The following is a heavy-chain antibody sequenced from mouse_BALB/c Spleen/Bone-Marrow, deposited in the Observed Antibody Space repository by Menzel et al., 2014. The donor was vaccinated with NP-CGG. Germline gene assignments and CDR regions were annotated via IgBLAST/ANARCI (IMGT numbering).Heavy chain of an antibody. CDR1: GYAFSTYW. CDR3: ARGLRAY. CDR2: IYPGDGDT. Sequence: VKLQESGAELVRPGSSVKISCKASGYAFSTYWMNWVKQRPGQGLEWIGQIYPGDGDTNYNGKFKGKATLTADKSSSTAYMQLSSLTSEDSAIYFCARGLRAYWGQGTLVTVSA. J-gene: IGHJ3*01. V-gene: IGHV1-80*01.